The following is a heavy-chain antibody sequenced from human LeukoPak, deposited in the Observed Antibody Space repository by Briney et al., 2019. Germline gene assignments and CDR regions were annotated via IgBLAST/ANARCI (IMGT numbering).Heavy chain of an antibody. CDR1: GFAVSNKF. Sequence: GGSLRLSCAASGFAVSNKFVYWVRQAPGKGLEWVSVIRVGDVTHYADSVKGRFTTSRDSSKNTVYLQMESLRVEDTAVYYCAREDNGGATDDGFDVWGHGTVVTVSS. J-gene: IGHJ3*01. V-gene: IGHV3-53*01. CDR2: IRVGDVT. CDR3: AREDNGGATDDGFDV. D-gene: IGHD3-16*01.